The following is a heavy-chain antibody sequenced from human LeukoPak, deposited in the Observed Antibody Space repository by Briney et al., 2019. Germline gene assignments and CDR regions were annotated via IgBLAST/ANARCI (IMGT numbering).Heavy chain of an antibody. J-gene: IGHJ4*02. CDR1: GFTFSSYS. CDR3: SKGGPLGDTNRFDH. CDR2: IGSDASIT. Sequence: GGSLRLSCTASGFTFSSYSMHWVRQAPGKGLEWVAVIGSDASITYYADSVKGRFTISRDNSKNTVYLQMTNLKPGDTAVYYCSKGGPLGDTNRFDHWGQGTLVSVSS. D-gene: IGHD4-17*01. V-gene: IGHV3-30*04.